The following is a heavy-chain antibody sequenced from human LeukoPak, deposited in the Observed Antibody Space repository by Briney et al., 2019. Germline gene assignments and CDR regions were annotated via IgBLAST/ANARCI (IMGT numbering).Heavy chain of an antibody. CDR1: GYTLTELS. D-gene: IGHD3-3*01. CDR2: FDPEDGET. J-gene: IGHJ4*02. CDR3: ATGLGNDFWSGYTTSFDY. V-gene: IGHV1-24*01. Sequence: ASVKVSCKVSGYTLTELSMHWVRQAPGKGLEWMGGFDPEDGETIYAQKFQGRVTMTEDTSTDTAYTELSSLRSEDTAVYYCATGLGNDFWSGYTTSFDYWGQGTLVTVSS.